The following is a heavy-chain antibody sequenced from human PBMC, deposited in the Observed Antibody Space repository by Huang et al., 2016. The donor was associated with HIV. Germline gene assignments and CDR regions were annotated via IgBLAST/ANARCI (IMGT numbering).Heavy chain of an antibody. D-gene: IGHD3-22*01. CDR2: ISSSRNYI. Sequence: QLVESGGGLVKPGGSLRLSCAASGFMFSSYSMNWVRQTLGKGMEWVASISSSRNYIYYADSVKGRFTISRDNAKNSLYLQMNTLRAEDTAIYYCARDWGQYYYDSTGYFIDAFDLWGQGTLVTVSS. CDR1: GFMFSSYS. CDR3: ARDWGQYYYDSTGYFIDAFDL. J-gene: IGHJ3*01. V-gene: IGHV3-21*02.